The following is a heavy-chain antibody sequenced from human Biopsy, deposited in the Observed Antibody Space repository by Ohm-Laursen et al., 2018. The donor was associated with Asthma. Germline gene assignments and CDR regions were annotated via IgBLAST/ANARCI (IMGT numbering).Heavy chain of an antibody. CDR3: AREGITGTTAWFDP. CDR1: GYTFSDYY. CDR2: INPNSGGT. J-gene: IGHJ5*02. V-gene: IGHV1-2*06. Sequence: ASVKVSCKASGYTFSDYYIHWVRQAPGQGLEWMGRINPNSGGTNYAQKFQGRVTMTRDTSISTAYMELSRLRSDDTAVYYCAREGITGTTAWFDPWGQGTLVTVSS. D-gene: IGHD1-7*01.